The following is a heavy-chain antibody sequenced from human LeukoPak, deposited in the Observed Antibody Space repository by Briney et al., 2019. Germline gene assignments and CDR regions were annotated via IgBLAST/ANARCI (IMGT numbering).Heavy chain of an antibody. J-gene: IGHJ5*02. CDR2: IYTSGST. CDR3: ARGQIVVVPAAIKSDNWFDP. V-gene: IGHV4-61*02. Sequence: SETLSLTCTVSGGSISSGSYYWSWIRQPAGKGLEWIGRIYTSGSTNYNPSLKSRVTISVDTSKNQFSLKLSSVTAADTAVYYCARGQIVVVPAAIKSDNWFDPWGQGTLVTVSS. CDR1: GGSISSGSYY. D-gene: IGHD2-2*01.